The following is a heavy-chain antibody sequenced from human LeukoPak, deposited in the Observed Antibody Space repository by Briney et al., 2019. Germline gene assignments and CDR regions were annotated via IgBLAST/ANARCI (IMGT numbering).Heavy chain of an antibody. J-gene: IGHJ5*02. CDR2: ISYDGSNK. CDR3: ARAVTWIDP. Sequence: GGSLRLSCAASGFIFSNYALHWVRQAPGKGLEWVAVISYDGSNKYYADSVKGRFTISRDNSKNTLDLQMNGLRAEDTAVYYCARAVTWIDPWGQGTLVTVPS. V-gene: IGHV3-30*04. CDR1: GFIFSNYA.